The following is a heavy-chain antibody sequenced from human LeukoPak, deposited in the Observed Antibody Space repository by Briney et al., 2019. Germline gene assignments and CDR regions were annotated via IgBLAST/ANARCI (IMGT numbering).Heavy chain of an antibody. V-gene: IGHV3-48*03. J-gene: IGHJ4*02. CDR2: ISSSGSTI. CDR3: ARDGIQLWTGAFDY. Sequence: GGSLRLSCAASGFIFSGYEVNWVRQAPGKGLEWVSYISSSGSTIYYADSVKGRFTISRDNAKNSLYLQMNSLRDEDTAVYYCARDGIQLWTGAFDYWGQGTLVTVSS. CDR1: GFIFSGYE. D-gene: IGHD5-18*01.